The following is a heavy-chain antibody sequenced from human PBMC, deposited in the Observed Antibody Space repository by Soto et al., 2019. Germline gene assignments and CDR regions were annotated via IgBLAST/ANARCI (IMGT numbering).Heavy chain of an antibody. CDR3: ARVMDNYFDF. CDR2: IKNSGST. Sequence: QVQLQESGPGLVKPSQTLSLTCTVSGGSISSGNYYWSWIRQHPGKGLEWIGYIKNSGSTYYNPSLKSRATISGDTSKNQFSLKLSSVSAADTAVYYCARVMDNYFDFWGQGTLVTVSS. J-gene: IGHJ4*02. CDR1: GGSISSGNYY. V-gene: IGHV4-31*03.